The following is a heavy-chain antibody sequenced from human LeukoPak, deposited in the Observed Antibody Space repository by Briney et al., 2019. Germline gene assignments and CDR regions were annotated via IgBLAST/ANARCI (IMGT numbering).Heavy chain of an antibody. J-gene: IGHJ4*02. V-gene: IGHV4-4*02. D-gene: IGHD2-15*01. CDR2: IYHSGTT. CDR3: AREYSWYYFDY. CDR1: GFTFSTYGL. Sequence: GSLRLSWEASGFTFSTYGLSWVRQPPGEGLEWIGEIYHSGTTNYNPSLKGRVTISVDKSKNQFSLKLSSVTAADTAVYYCAREYSWYYFDYWGQGTLVTVSS.